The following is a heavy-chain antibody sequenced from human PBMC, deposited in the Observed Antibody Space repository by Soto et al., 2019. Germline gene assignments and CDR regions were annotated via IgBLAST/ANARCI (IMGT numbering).Heavy chain of an antibody. CDR3: ARDKVGYCSSTSCYTNGMDV. CDR1: GFTFSSYA. J-gene: IGHJ6*02. D-gene: IGHD2-2*02. CDR2: ISYDGSNK. Sequence: GGSLRLSCAASGFTFSSYAMHWVRQAPGKGLEWVAVISYDGSNKYYADSVKGRFTISRDNSKNTLYLQMNSLRAEDTAVYYCARDKVGYCSSTSCYTNGMDVWGQGTTVTSP. V-gene: IGHV3-30-3*01.